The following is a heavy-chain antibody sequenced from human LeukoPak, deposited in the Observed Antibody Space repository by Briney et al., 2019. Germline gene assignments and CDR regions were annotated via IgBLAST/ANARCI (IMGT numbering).Heavy chain of an antibody. CDR2: INWNSNSI. Sequence: GGSLRLSCAASGFTLNDYGMHWVRQAPGKGLEWVSGINWNSNSIGYADSVKGRFTISRDNAKNPLYLQINSLRAEDTALYYCAKGRLSGTTFFDYWGQGTLVTVSS. D-gene: IGHD1-7*01. CDR1: GFTLNDYG. V-gene: IGHV3-9*01. CDR3: AKGRLSGTTFFDY. J-gene: IGHJ4*02.